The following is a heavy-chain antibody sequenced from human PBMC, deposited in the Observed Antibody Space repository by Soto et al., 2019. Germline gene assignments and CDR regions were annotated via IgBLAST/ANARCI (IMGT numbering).Heavy chain of an antibody. Sequence: QVQLQESGPGLVKPSGTLSLTCAVSGDSISSDKWWSWVRQPPGKGLEWIGEIHHSGRTNYNPSLTSGVTILVEKSKNQVSLELSSMTAADTAVYYCARGGDWQFDYWGQGTLVTVSS. V-gene: IGHV4-4*02. CDR2: IHHSGRT. D-gene: IGHD2-21*02. J-gene: IGHJ4*02. CDR3: ARGGDWQFDY. CDR1: GDSISSDKW.